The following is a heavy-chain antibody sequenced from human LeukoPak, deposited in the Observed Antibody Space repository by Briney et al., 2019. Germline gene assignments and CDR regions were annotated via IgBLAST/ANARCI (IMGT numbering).Heavy chain of an antibody. CDR3: ARTTEGGYTYGYFYYYYMDV. CDR1: GGSFSGYY. V-gene: IGHV4-34*01. J-gene: IGHJ6*03. D-gene: IGHD5-18*01. CDR2: INHSGGA. Sequence: SETLSLTCAVYGGSFSGYYWSWIRQPPGKGLEWIGEINHSGGANYNPSLKSRVTISVDTSKNQFSLKLTSVTAADTAVYYCARTTEGGYTYGYFYYYYMDVWGKGTTVTISS.